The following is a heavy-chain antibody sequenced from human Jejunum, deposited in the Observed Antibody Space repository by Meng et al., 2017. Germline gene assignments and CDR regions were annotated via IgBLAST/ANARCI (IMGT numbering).Heavy chain of an antibody. CDR1: GFTFSAYE. CDR3: ARKRPGTVYFDP. Sequence: GGSLRLSCAASGFTFSAYEMNWIRQAPGKGLEWVSYISGSGAAIYYADSVRGRFTISRDNAQNSVHLQMSSLRAEDTALYYCARKRPGTVYFDPWGQGTLVTVSS. J-gene: IGHJ5*02. D-gene: IGHD5/OR15-5a*01. CDR2: ISGSGAAI. V-gene: IGHV3-48*03.